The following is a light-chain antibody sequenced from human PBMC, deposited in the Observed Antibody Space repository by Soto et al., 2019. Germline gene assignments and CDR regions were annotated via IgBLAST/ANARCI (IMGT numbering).Light chain of an antibody. J-gene: IGKJ1*01. CDR1: ERVGSN. CDR2: GAS. Sequence: EIVMTQSTATLSVSPGDRVTLSCRASERVGSNVAWYQHKPGQAPRLLIYGASVRATGIPDRFSGSWSETEFTLTISSLQSEDFAVYYCQQWIRWTFGQGTRLELK. V-gene: IGKV3-15*01. CDR3: QQWIRWT.